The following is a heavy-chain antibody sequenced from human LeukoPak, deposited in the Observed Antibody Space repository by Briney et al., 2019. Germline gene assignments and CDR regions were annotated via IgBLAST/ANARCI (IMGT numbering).Heavy chain of an antibody. CDR2: IYYSGST. V-gene: IGHV4-39*01. Sequence: SETLSLTCTVSGGSISSGGYYWSWIRQPPGKGLEWIGSIYYSGSTYYNPSLKSRVTISVDTSKNQFSLKLSSVTAADTAVYYCARKWEPMTFDIWGQGTMVTVSS. J-gene: IGHJ3*02. CDR1: GGSISSGGYY. D-gene: IGHD1-26*01. CDR3: ARKWEPMTFDI.